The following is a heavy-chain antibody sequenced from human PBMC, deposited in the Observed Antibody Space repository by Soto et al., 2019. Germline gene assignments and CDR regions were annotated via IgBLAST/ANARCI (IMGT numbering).Heavy chain of an antibody. CDR3: ARDLMGTRGSTSVPI. D-gene: IGHD5-12*01. CDR2: IIPILGIA. CDR1: GGTFSSYT. Sequence: ASVKVSCKASGGTFSSYTISWVRQAPGQGLEWMGRIIPILGIANYAQKFQGRVTITADKSTSTAYMELSSLRSEDTAVYYCARDLMGTRGSTSVPIWGQGTMVTVSS. V-gene: IGHV1-69*04. J-gene: IGHJ3*02.